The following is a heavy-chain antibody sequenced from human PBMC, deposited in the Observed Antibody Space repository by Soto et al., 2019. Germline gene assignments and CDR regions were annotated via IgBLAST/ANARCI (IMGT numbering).Heavy chain of an antibody. J-gene: IGHJ6*02. CDR3: TTDRGVITLYYYYYGMDV. Sequence: PGGSLRLSCAASGFTFSNAWMSWVRQAPGKGLEWVGRIKSKTDGGTTDYAAPVKGRFTISRDDSKNTLYLQMNSLKTEDTAVYYFTTDRGVITLYYYYYGMDVWGQGTTVTVSS. V-gene: IGHV3-15*01. CDR1: GFTFSNAW. D-gene: IGHD3-10*01. CDR2: IKSKTDGGTT.